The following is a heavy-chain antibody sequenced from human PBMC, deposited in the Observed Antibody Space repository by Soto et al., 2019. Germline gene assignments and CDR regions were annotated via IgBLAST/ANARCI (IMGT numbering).Heavy chain of an antibody. J-gene: IGHJ4*02. D-gene: IGHD2-15*01. V-gene: IGHV3-30*04. Sequence: PGGSLRLSCAASGFTFSSYAMHWVRQAPGKGLEWVAVISYDGSDKYYADSVKGRFTISRDNSKNTLFLQMNSLRVEDTALYYCARPPFPLYCSGGSCYSAPFDSWGQGTLVTVSS. CDR1: GFTFSSYA. CDR3: ARPPFPLYCSGGSCYSAPFDS. CDR2: ISYDGSDK.